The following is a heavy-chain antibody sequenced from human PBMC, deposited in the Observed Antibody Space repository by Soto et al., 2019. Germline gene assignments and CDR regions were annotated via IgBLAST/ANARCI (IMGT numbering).Heavy chain of an antibody. V-gene: IGHV3-30*18. Sequence: PGGSLRLSCAASGFTFSSYGMHWVRQAPGKGLEWVAVISYDGSNKYYADSVKGRFTISRDNSKNTLYLQMNSLRAEDTAVYYWAKDLIARYYYGMDVWGQGTTVTISS. D-gene: IGHD6-13*01. CDR3: AKDLIARYYYGMDV. CDR2: ISYDGSNK. CDR1: GFTFSSYG. J-gene: IGHJ6*02.